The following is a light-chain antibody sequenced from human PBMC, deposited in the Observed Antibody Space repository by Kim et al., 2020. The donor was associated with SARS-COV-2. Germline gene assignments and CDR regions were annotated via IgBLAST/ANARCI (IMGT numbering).Light chain of an antibody. J-gene: IGKJ1*01. Sequence: EVVMTQSPATLSLSPGEIATLSCRASQTVSSNFLAWYQQKPGQTPRLLIYDTSSRATGIPARFSGSGSGTEFTLTISTLQSEDFAVYYCQQYSNWPLTFGQGTKVEIK. CDR2: DTS. V-gene: IGKV3D-15*01. CDR3: QQYSNWPLT. CDR1: QTVSSN.